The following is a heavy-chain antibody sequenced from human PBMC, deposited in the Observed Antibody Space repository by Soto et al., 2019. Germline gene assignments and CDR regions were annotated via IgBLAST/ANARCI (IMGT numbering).Heavy chain of an antibody. J-gene: IGHJ6*02. D-gene: IGHD2-15*01. CDR3: ARHLTYCSAGSCYSDFPYYGMDV. CDR2: IFYSGST. V-gene: IGHV4-39*01. Sequence: QLQLQESGPGLVKPSETLSLTCTVSGGSISSSSYYWGWIRQPPGKGLEWIGSIFYSGSTYYNPSIKRRFTISGDTSKNQFSLKLSSVTAADTAVYYCARHLTYCSAGSCYSDFPYYGMDVWGQGTTVTVSS. CDR1: GGSISSSSYY.